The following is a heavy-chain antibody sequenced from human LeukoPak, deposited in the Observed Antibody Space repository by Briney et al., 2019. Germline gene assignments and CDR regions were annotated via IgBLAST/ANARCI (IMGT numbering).Heavy chain of an antibody. Sequence: PSETLPLTCAVYGGAFRGYYWSGIRQAPGKGLQWIWEINHSGSTNDHPSLKSRVTLSVDTSKNQVSLNLSSVTTADRAVYHCARVMCDRRSAGMDVWAKGTTVTVSS. CDR1: GGAFRGYY. CDR2: INHSGST. D-gene: IGHD3-22*01. V-gene: IGHV4-34*01. CDR3: ARVMCDRRSAGMDV. J-gene: IGHJ6*03.